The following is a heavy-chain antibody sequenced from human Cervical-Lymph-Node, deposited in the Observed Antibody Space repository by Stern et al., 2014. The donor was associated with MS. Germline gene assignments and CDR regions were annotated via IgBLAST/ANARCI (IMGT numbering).Heavy chain of an antibody. CDR3: ARDTSSPERSDW. J-gene: IGHJ4*02. V-gene: IGHV3-53*01. Sequence: EVHMVESGGGVIQPGGSLRLSCTASGVTVSRDYMTWVRQAPGKGMECVSLITNVGSTFYTDSVMGRFTIPRDDSKNTVYLHMTSLRAEDTAMYYCARDTSSPERSDWWGQGTLVTVSS. CDR1: GVTVSRDY. CDR2: ITNVGST. D-gene: IGHD1-1*01.